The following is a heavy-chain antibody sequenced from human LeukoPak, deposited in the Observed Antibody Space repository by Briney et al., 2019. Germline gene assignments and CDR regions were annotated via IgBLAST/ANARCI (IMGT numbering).Heavy chain of an antibody. CDR3: ASRKYYSPHYYYYMDV. CDR2: IIPIFGTA. CDR1: GGTFSSYA. D-gene: IGHD4-11*01. J-gene: IGHJ6*03. V-gene: IGHV1-69*13. Sequence: SVKVSCKASGGTFSSYAISWVRQAPGQGLEWMGGIIPIFGTANYAQKFQGRVTITADESTSTAYMELSSLRSEDTAVYYCASRKYYSPHYYYYMDVWGKGTTVTVSS.